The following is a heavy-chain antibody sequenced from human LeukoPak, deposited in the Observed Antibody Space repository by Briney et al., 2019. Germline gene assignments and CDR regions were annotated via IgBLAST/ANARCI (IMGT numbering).Heavy chain of an antibody. J-gene: IGHJ5*02. V-gene: IGHV1-2*02. Sequence: GASVKVSCKASGPTFTDFYMHWVRQAPGQGLEWMGWINPKSGGTKYAQKFQDTVTMTRDTSINTAYLEVSSLRSDDTAVYYCARASISASGEFDPWGQGTLVTVSS. D-gene: IGHD7-27*01. CDR2: INPKSGGT. CDR1: GPTFTDFY. CDR3: ARASISASGEFDP.